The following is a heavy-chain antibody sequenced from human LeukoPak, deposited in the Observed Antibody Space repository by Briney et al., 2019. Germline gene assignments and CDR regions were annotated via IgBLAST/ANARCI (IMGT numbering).Heavy chain of an antibody. CDR1: GFTFSNYW. D-gene: IGHD6-13*01. J-gene: IGHJ4*02. CDR2: INSDGINT. V-gene: IGHV3-74*01. CDR3: SRVNPEAEGFDY. Sequence: GGSLRLSCAASGFTFSNYWMHWVRQAPGKGLVWVSRINSDGINTSYADSVKGRFTISRENAKNSLYLQMNSLRAGDTAVYYCSRVNPEAEGFDYWGQGTLVTVSS.